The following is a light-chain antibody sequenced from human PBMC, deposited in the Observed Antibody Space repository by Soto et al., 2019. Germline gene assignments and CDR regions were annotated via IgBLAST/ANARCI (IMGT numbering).Light chain of an antibody. CDR3: SSYTSSSSLAYV. J-gene: IGLJ1*01. Sequence: QSALTQPASVSGSPGQSITISCTGTSSDVVGYNYVSWYQQHPGKAPKLMIYEVSNRPSGVSNRFSGSKSGNTASLTISGLQAEDEADYYCSSYTSSSSLAYVFGTGTKAIVL. V-gene: IGLV2-14*01. CDR1: SSDVVGYNY. CDR2: EVS.